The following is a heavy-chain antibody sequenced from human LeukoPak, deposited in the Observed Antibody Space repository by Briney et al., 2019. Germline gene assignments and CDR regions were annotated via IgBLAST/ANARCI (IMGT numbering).Heavy chain of an antibody. D-gene: IGHD3-16*01. CDR2: ISSSSSYI. J-gene: IGHJ5*02. V-gene: IGHV3-21*01. Sequence: GGSLRLSCAASGFTFSGYSMNWVRQAPGKGLEWVSSISSSSSYIYYADSVKGRFTISRDNAKNSLYLQMNSLRAEDTAVYYCASEGSGEFDRFDPWGQGTLVTVSS. CDR3: ASEGSGEFDRFDP. CDR1: GFTFSGYS.